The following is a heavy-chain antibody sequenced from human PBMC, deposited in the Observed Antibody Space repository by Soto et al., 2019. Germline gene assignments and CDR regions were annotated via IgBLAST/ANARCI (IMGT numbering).Heavy chain of an antibody. CDR1: GGSFSGYY. CDR2: INHSGST. D-gene: IGHD3-16*02. CDR3: ARGMASMDRYGGIDY. J-gene: IGHJ4*02. V-gene: IGHV4-34*01. Sequence: SETLSLTCAVYGGSFSGYYWSWIRQPPGKGLEWIGEINHSGSTNYNPSLKSRVTISVDTSKNQFSLKLSSVTAADTAVYYCARGMASMDRYGGIDYWGQGTLVTVSS.